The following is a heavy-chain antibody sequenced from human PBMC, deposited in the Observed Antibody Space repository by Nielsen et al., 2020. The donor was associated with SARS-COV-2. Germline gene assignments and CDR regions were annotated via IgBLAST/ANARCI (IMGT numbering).Heavy chain of an antibody. Sequence: VRQMPGKGLEWVSVIYSGGSSTYYADSVKGRFTISRDNSKNTLYLQMNSLRAEDTAVYYCAKYDSSGYYYEVYYGMDVWGQGTTVTVSS. V-gene: IGHV3-23*03. CDR3: AKYDSSGYYYEVYYGMDV. CDR2: IYSGGSST. D-gene: IGHD3-22*01. J-gene: IGHJ6*02.